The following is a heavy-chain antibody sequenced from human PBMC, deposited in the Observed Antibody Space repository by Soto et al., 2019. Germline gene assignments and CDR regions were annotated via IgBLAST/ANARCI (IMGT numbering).Heavy chain of an antibody. CDR1: GFTFSSYG. D-gene: IGHD3-9*01. CDR3: AKDTNILTGTYYYYGMDV. V-gene: IGHV3-30*18. J-gene: IGHJ6*02. Sequence: GGSLRLSCAASGFTFSSYGMHWVRQAPGKGLEWVAVISYDGSNKYYADSVKGRFTISRDNSKNTLYLQMNSLRAEDTAVYHCAKDTNILTGTYYYYGMDVWGQGTTVTVSS. CDR2: ISYDGSNK.